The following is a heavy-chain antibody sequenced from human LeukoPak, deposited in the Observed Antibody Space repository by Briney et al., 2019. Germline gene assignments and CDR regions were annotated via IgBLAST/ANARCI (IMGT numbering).Heavy chain of an antibody. V-gene: IGHV4-34*01. CDR1: GGSFSGYY. Sequence: SETLSLTCAVYGGSFSGYYWSWIRQPPGKGLEWIGEINHSGSTNYNPSLKSRVTISVDTSKNQFSLKLSSVTAADTAVYYCARRVGGYSYAYSWFDPWGQGTLVTVSS. CDR2: INHSGST. D-gene: IGHD5-18*01. CDR3: ARRVGGYSYAYSWFDP. J-gene: IGHJ5*02.